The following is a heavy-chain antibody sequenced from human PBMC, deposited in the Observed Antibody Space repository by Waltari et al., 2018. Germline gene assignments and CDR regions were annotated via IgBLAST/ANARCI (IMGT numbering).Heavy chain of an antibody. CDR2: INQSGST. J-gene: IGHJ4*02. CDR1: GGSISSGGYY. D-gene: IGHD3-9*01. CDR3: ARLRYFDWALDY. V-gene: IGHV4-31*09. Sequence: QVQLQESGPGLVKPSQTLSLTCTVSGGSISSGGYYWSRTRQHPGKGLEGIGYINQSGSTYYNPALKSPVTISVDRSKNQFSLKLSSVTAADTAVYYWARLRYFDWALDYWGQGTLVTVSS.